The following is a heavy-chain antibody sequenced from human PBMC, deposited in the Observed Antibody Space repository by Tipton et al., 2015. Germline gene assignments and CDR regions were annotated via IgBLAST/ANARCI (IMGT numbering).Heavy chain of an antibody. D-gene: IGHD2-2*01. CDR3: ARGNANSSTWHFDY. CDR2: INHSGST. CDR1: GESFSAFY. Sequence: TLSLTCGVYGESFSAFYWNWIRQPPGGGLEWIGEINHSGSTTHNPSLKSRVTMSADTSKNQISLKLISVTAADTAIYYCARGNANSSTWHFDYWGQGSMVTVSS. J-gene: IGHJ4*02. V-gene: IGHV4-34*01.